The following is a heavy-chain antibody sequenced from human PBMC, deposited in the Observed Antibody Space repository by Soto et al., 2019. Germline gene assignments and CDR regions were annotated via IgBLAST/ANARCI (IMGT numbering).Heavy chain of an antibody. Sequence: QVQLQQWGAGLLKPSETLSLTCAVYGGSFSGYYWSWIRQPPGKGLEWIGEINHSGSTNYNPSLKSCVTISVDTSKNQFSLKLSSVTAADTAVYYCASTIFGVVNNYYYYGMDVWGQGTTVTVSS. CDR2: INHSGST. V-gene: IGHV4-34*01. D-gene: IGHD3-3*01. CDR3: ASTIFGVVNNYYYYGMDV. J-gene: IGHJ6*02. CDR1: GGSFSGYY.